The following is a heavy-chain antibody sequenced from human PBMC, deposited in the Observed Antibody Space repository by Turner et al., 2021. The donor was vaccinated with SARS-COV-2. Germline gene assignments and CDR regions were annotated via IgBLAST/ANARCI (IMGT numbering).Heavy chain of an antibody. Sequence: EVQLVESGGGLVQPGGSLRLSCAAFGFTFSSYWMNWVRQAPGKGLEWVANIKQDGSEKYYVDSVKGRFTISRDNAKNSLYLQMNSLRAEDTAVYYCAREESGSFGAYGMDVWGQGTTVTVSS. CDR3: AREESGSFGAYGMDV. D-gene: IGHD2-15*01. CDR1: GFTFSSYW. V-gene: IGHV3-7*03. CDR2: IKQDGSEK. J-gene: IGHJ6*02.